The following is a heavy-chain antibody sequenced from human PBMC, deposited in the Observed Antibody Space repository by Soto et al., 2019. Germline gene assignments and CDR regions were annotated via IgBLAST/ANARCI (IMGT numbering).Heavy chain of an antibody. V-gene: IGHV1-8*01. CDR2: MNPNIGNT. CDR3: ARDYYYGSGSANWFDP. J-gene: IGHJ5*02. D-gene: IGHD3-10*01. CDR1: GYTFTSYD. Sequence: ASVKVSCKASGYTFTSYDINWVRQATGQGLEWMGWMNPNIGNTGYAQKFQGRVIMTRNTSISTAYMELSSLRSEDSAVYYCARDYYYGSGSANWFDPWGQGTLVTVSS.